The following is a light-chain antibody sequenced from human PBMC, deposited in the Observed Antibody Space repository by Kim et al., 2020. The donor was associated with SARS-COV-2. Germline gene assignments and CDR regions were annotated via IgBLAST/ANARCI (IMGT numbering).Light chain of an antibody. Sequence: DIVMTQSPLSLPVTPGEQASISCRSSQSLLHSNGYNYLDWYLQKPGQSPQLLIYLGSNRASGVPDRFSGSGSGTDFTLKISRVEAEDVGVYYCMQALQTPPTFGGGTKVDIK. CDR1: QSLLHSNGYNY. V-gene: IGKV2-28*01. J-gene: IGKJ4*01. CDR2: LGS. CDR3: MQALQTPPT.